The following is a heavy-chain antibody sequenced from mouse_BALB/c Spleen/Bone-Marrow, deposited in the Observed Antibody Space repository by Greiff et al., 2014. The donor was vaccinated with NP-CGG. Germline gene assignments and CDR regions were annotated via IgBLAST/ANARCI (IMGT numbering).Heavy chain of an antibody. Sequence: EVKLVESGGDLVKPGGALKLSCAASGFTFSDFYMFWFRQTPEKSLEWVATISDGGTYTYYPDSVKGRFTISRDNAKNNLYLQMSSLKSEDTAMYYCARSGGRYGAMDYWGQGTSVTVPS. CDR3: ARSGGRYGAMDY. CDR2: ISDGGTYT. V-gene: IGHV5-4*02. D-gene: IGHD1-1*02. CDR1: GFTFSDFY. J-gene: IGHJ4*01.